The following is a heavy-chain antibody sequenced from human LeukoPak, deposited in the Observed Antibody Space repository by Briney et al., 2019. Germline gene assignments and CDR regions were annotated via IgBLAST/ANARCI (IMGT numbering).Heavy chain of an antibody. J-gene: IGHJ3*02. Sequence: SETLSLTCAVYGGSFSGYYWSWIRQPPGKGLEWIGEINHSGSTNYNPSLKSRVTISVDTSKTQSSLMLSSVAAAETAVYYCARRGRSSSWYARGAFDIWGQGTMVTVSS. D-gene: IGHD6-13*01. CDR3: ARRGRSSSWYARGAFDI. V-gene: IGHV4-34*01. CDR1: GGSFSGYY. CDR2: INHSGST.